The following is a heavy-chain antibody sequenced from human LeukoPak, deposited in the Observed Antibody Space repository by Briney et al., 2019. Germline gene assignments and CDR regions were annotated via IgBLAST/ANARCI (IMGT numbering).Heavy chain of an antibody. CDR2: IYYSGST. D-gene: IGHD2-2*02. V-gene: IGHV4-39*01. J-gene: IGHJ4*02. Sequence: SETLSLTCTVSGGSISSSSYYWGWIRQPPGKGLEWLGSIYYSGSTYYNPSLKSRVTISVDTSKNQFSLKLSSVTAADTAVYYCARGPIPDYWGQGTLVTVSS. CDR3: ARGPIPDY. CDR1: GGSISSSSYY.